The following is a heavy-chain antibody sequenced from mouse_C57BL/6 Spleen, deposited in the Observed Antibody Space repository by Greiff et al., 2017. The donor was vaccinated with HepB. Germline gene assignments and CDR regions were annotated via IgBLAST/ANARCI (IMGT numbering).Heavy chain of an antibody. CDR2: IYPGDGDT. D-gene: IGHD3-3*01. V-gene: IGHV1-82*01. CDR1: GYAFSSSW. Sequence: VQLQESGPELVKPGASVKISCKASGYAFSSSWMNWVKQRPGKGLEWIGRIYPGDGDTNYNGKFKGKATLTADKSSSTAYMQLSSLTSEDSAVYFCARGTLYFDYWGQGTTLTVSS. J-gene: IGHJ2*01. CDR3: ARGTLYFDY.